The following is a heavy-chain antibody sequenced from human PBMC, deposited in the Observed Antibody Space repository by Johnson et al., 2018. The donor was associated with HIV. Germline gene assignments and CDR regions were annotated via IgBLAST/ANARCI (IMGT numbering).Heavy chain of an antibody. CDR3: AREAYYVEAFDI. CDR2: INWNGGNT. J-gene: IGHJ3*02. Sequence: VQLVESGGVVVQPGGSLRLSCAASGFTFGDSAIHWVRQAPGKGLEWVSGINWNGGNTGYADSVKGRFIISRDNAKNSLYLQMNSLRAEDTALYFCAREAYYVEAFDIWGQGTMVTVSS. V-gene: IGHV3-20*04. CDR1: GFTFGDSA. D-gene: IGHD3-16*01.